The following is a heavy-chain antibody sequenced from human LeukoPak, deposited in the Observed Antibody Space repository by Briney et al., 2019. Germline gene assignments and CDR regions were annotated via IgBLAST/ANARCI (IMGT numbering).Heavy chain of an antibody. CDR3: ARVEFGGYCSGGSCYSTFTNMDV. CDR2: IYYSGST. V-gene: IGHV4-39*01. Sequence: SETLSLTCTVSGGSISSSSYYWGWIRQPPGKGLEWIGSIYYSGSTYYNPSLKSRVTISLDTSKKQFSLQLNSVTAADTALYYCARVEFGGYCSGGSCYSTFTNMDVWGKGTTVTVSS. J-gene: IGHJ6*03. D-gene: IGHD2-15*01. CDR1: GGSISSSSYY.